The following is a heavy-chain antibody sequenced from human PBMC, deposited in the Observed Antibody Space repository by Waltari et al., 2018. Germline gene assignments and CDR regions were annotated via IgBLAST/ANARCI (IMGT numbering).Heavy chain of an antibody. CDR2: MNQDGSAK. J-gene: IGHJ4*02. Sequence: EVQLVESGGGLVQPGGSLRLSCVASGFTFSDFWMTWVRQAPEKGLECVATMNQDGSAKLYVGSVRGRFTVSRDNAKKSFFLQMNSLRAEDTAVYYCARVAWGLGQDNWGQGTLVTVSS. CDR3: ARVAWGLGQDN. D-gene: IGHD3-16*01. CDR1: GFTFSDFW. V-gene: IGHV3-7*03.